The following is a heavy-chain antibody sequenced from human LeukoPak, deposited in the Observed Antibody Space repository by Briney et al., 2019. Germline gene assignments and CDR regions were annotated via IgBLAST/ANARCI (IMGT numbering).Heavy chain of an antibody. D-gene: IGHD6-6*01. J-gene: IGHJ4*02. CDR3: ARLGASSASDY. V-gene: IGHV1-8*01. CDR1: GYAFISYM. CDR2: VNPSSGST. Sequence: ASVKVSCKASGYAFISYMINWVRQAPGQGLEWLGWVNPSSGSTGYAQKFQGRVTMARDTSVSTADMELSSLRSEDTAVYYCARLGASSASDYWGQGTLVTVSS.